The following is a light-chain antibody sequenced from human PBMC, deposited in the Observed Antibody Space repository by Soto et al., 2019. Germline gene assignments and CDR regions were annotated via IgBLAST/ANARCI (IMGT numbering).Light chain of an antibody. CDR2: GAS. CDR1: QSVSTK. Sequence: DIVVTQSPFTLSASVGERVTLSCRASQSVSTKLAWYQQKPGKAPRLLIHGASTGDTGIPARFCGRGSGAKLNIRISSLQSEDVAVCYSHHYYTCYSCSFGQGTRLEIK. J-gene: IGKJ2*02. CDR3: HHYYTCYSCS. V-gene: IGKV3-15*01.